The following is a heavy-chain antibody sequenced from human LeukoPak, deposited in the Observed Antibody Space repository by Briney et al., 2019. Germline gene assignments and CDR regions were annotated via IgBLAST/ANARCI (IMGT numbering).Heavy chain of an antibody. V-gene: IGHV3-30*03. J-gene: IGHJ3*02. CDR2: ISYDGSNN. CDR1: GFTFSSHG. CDR3: ATARGIVATIEAHDAFDI. Sequence: TGGSLRLSCAASGFTFSSHGMHWVRQAPGKGLEWVAVISYDGSNNYYADSVKGRFTISRDNSKNTLYLQMNSLKASDTAMYYCATARGIVATIEAHDAFDIWGQGTMVTVSS. D-gene: IGHD5-12*01.